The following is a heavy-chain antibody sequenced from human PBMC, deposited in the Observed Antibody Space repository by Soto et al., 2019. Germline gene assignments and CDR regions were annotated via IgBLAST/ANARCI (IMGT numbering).Heavy chain of an antibody. CDR2: ISAYNGNT. V-gene: IGHV1-18*01. CDR3: ARDCSGGSCYDGSGADYYYGMDV. Sequence: ASVKVSCKASGYTFTSYGISWVRQAPGQGLERMGWISAYNGNTNYAQKLQGRVTMTTDTSTSTAYMELRSLRSDDTAVYYCARDCSGGSCYDGSGADYYYGMDVWGQGTTVTVSS. D-gene: IGHD2-15*01. J-gene: IGHJ6*02. CDR1: GYTFTSYG.